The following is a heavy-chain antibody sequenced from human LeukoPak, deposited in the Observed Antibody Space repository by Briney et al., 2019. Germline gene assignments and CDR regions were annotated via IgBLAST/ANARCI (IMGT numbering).Heavy chain of an antibody. J-gene: IGHJ4*02. CDR2: IKQDGSEK. Sequence: PGGSLRLSCAASGFTLSSYWMSWVPQAPGKGLEWVANIKQDGSEKLHLVSVKRRFTISRDNAKNSLYLQMNSLRAEDTAVYYCARGGLTYYDFWSGNLDYWGQGTLVTVSS. V-gene: IGHV3-7*01. D-gene: IGHD3-3*01. CDR1: GFTLSSYW. CDR3: ARGGLTYYDFWSGNLDY.